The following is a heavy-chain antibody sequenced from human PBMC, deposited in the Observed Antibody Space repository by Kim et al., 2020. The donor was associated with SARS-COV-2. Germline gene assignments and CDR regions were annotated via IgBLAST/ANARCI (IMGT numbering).Heavy chain of an antibody. Sequence: GGSLRLSCAASGFTFTNYKIHWVRQAPGKGLEWVSYIPSGGNTIYYADSGKGRFTISRDNAKNSVYLQMDSLRAEDTALYYCAREGSSGYHFDCWGQGALVTVSS. J-gene: IGHJ4*02. CDR1: GFTFTNYK. V-gene: IGHV3-48*03. D-gene: IGHD3-22*01. CDR3: AREGSSGYHFDC. CDR2: IPSGGNTI.